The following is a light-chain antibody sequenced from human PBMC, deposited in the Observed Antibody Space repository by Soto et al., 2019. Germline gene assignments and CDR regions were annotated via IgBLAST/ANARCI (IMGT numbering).Light chain of an antibody. Sequence: QSALTQPPSASGSPGQSVTISCTGTGSDIGGYNFVSWYQQHPGKVPKLIIYEVNKRPSGVPDRFSGSKSGNTASLTVSGLQADDEADYYCSSYAGTNTRYVFGPGTKLTVL. V-gene: IGLV2-8*01. CDR2: EVN. J-gene: IGLJ1*01. CDR3: SSYAGTNTRYV. CDR1: GSDIGGYNF.